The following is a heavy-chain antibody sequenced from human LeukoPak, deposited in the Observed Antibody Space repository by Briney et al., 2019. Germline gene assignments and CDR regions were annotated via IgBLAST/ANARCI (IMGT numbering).Heavy chain of an antibody. D-gene: IGHD6-13*01. CDR2: IRSKAYGGTT. Sequence: GGSLRLSCTASGFTFGDYAMSWFRQAPGKGLEWVGFIRSKAYGGTTEYAASVKGRFTISRDDSKSIAYLQMNSLKTEDTAVYYCTTENSSSFHGGDYWGQGTLVTVSS. CDR3: TTENSSSFHGGDY. J-gene: IGHJ4*02. V-gene: IGHV3-49*03. CDR1: GFTFGDYA.